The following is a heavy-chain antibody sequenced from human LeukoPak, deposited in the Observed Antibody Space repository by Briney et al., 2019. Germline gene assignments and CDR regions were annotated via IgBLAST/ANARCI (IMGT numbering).Heavy chain of an antibody. D-gene: IGHD3-10*01. CDR3: AIWRYYYADY. J-gene: IGHJ4*02. CDR2: ISSSGSTI. Sequence: SGGSLRLSCAASGFTFSSYEMKWLRQAPGKGLEWVSYISSSGSTIYYADYVKGRFTISRDNDKNSLYLQMNSLRAEDTAVYYCAIWRYYYADYWGQGTLVSVSS. CDR1: GFTFSSYE. V-gene: IGHV3-48*03.